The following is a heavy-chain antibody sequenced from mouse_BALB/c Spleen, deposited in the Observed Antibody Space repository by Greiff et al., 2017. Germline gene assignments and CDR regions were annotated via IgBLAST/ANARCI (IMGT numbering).Heavy chain of an antibody. D-gene: IGHD2-4*01. CDR1: GFTFSSFG. J-gene: IGHJ3*01. V-gene: IGHV5-17*02. CDR2: ISSGSSTI. CDR3: ASEEPTTMNTSGFAY. Sequence: EVHLVESGGGLVQPGGSRKLSCAASGFTFSSFGMHWVRQSPEKGLEWVAYISSGSSTIYYADTVKGRFTISRDNPKNTLFLQMTSLRSEDTAMYYCASEEPTTMNTSGFAYWGQGTLVTVSA.